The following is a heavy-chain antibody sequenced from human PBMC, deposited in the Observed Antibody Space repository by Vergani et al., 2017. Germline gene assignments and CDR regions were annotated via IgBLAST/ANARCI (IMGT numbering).Heavy chain of an antibody. CDR3: ARDLYYYDSSGDYLDAFDI. Sequence: EVQLVESGGGLVQPGGSLSLSCAASGFTFSSYWMSWVRQAQGKGLDWVANIKQAGSEKYSVDSVKGRFTISRDNAKKSLYLQMNSLRAEDTAVYYCARDLYYYDSSGDYLDAFDIWGQGTMVTVSS. D-gene: IGHD3-22*01. V-gene: IGHV3-7*03. CDR1: GFTFSSYW. J-gene: IGHJ3*02. CDR2: IKQAGSEK.